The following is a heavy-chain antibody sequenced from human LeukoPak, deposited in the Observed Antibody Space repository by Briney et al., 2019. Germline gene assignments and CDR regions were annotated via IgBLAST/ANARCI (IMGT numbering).Heavy chain of an antibody. CDR3: ARHLDCGGDCYPVGIDY. Sequence: SQTLSLTCTVSGGSISSGSYYWGWIRQPPGKGLEWIGSIYHSGSTYYNPSLKSRVTISVDTSKNQFSLKLSSVTAADTAVYYCARHLDCGGDCYPVGIDYWGQGTLVTVSS. CDR2: IYHSGST. CDR1: GGSISSGSYY. J-gene: IGHJ4*02. V-gene: IGHV4-39*01. D-gene: IGHD2-21*02.